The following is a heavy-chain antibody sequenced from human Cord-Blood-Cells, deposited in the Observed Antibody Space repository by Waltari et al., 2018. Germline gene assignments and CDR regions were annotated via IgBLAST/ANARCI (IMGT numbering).Heavy chain of an antibody. CDR2: IIPIFGTA. Sequence: QVQLVQSGAEVKKPGSSVKVSCKASGGTFSSYAISWVRPAPGQGLEWMGGIIPIFGTANYAQKFQGRVTITADESTSTAYMELSSLRSEDTAVYYCASPAGVGATLAFDIWGQGTMVTVSS. V-gene: IGHV1-69*01. CDR3: ASPAGVGATLAFDI. J-gene: IGHJ3*02. CDR1: GGTFSSYA. D-gene: IGHD1-26*01.